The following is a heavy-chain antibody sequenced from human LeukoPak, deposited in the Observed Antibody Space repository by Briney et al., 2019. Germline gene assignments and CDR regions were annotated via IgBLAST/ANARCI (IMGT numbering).Heavy chain of an antibody. J-gene: IGHJ4*02. Sequence: TSETLSLTCTVSGGSIRSGSYYWNWIRQPAGKGLEWIGRMYTSGSTNYNPSLKSRVIISVDTSKNQFSLKLSSVTAADTAVYYCARTASCYYLFDYWGQGTLVTVSS. V-gene: IGHV4-61*02. CDR3: ARTASCYYLFDY. CDR1: GGSIRSGSYY. CDR2: MYTSGST. D-gene: IGHD3-22*01.